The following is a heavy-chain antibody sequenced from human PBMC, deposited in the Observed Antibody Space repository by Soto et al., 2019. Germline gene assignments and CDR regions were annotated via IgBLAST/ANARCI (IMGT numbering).Heavy chain of an antibody. D-gene: IGHD6-19*01. CDR3: ARGRGRQWLATYYFDY. CDR1: GGSFSGYY. V-gene: IGHV4-34*01. CDR2: INHSGST. J-gene: IGHJ4*02. Sequence: QVQLQQWGAGLLKPSETLSLTCAVYGGSFSGYYWSWIRQPPGKGLEWIGEINHSGSTNYNPSLKSRVTISVDTSKNQFSLKLSSVTAADTAVYYCARGRGRQWLATYYFDYWGQGTLATVSS.